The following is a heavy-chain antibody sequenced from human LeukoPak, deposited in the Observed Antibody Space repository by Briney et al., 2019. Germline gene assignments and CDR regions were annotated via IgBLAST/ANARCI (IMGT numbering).Heavy chain of an antibody. V-gene: IGHV4-59*01. J-gene: IGHJ3*02. Sequence: SETLSLTCNVSGGSISSDYWTWIRQPPGKGLEWIGNIYYSGSTNYNPSLKSRVTIAVDTSKNQFSLKLNSVTAADTAVYYCARRRDYYDSRGYYAFDIWGHGTMVTVSS. CDR1: GGSISSDY. CDR2: IYYSGST. CDR3: ARRRDYYDSRGYYAFDI. D-gene: IGHD3-22*01.